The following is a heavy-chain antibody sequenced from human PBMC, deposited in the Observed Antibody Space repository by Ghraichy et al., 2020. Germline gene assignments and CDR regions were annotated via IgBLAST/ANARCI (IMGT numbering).Heavy chain of an antibody. CDR2: INQAGNEK. V-gene: IGHV3-7*01. J-gene: IGHJ4*02. D-gene: IGHD4-11*01. CDR1: GFSFSNFW. Sequence: GGSLRLSCSASGFSFSNFWMTWVRRAPGKGLEWLANINQAGNEKYYVDSLKGRITISRDNTKNSLYLQMHSLRPEDSAVYYCGRFLDYNLDYWGQGTLVTVSS. CDR3: GRFLDYNLDY.